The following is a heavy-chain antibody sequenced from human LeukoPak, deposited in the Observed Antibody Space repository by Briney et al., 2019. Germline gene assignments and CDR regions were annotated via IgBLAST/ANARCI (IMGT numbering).Heavy chain of an antibody. V-gene: IGHV3-30*04. CDR2: ISYDGSNK. D-gene: IGHD3-16*01. CDR1: GFTFSSYA. J-gene: IGHJ4*02. CDR3: ARDVSLGGEFFDY. Sequence: GGSLRLSCAASGFTFSSYAMHWVRQALGKGLEWVAVISYDGSNKYYADSVKGRFTISRDNSKNTLYLQMNSLRAEDTAVYYCARDVSLGGEFFDYWGQGTLVTVSS.